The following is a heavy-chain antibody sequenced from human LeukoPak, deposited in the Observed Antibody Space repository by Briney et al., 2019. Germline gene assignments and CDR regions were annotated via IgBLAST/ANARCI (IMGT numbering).Heavy chain of an antibody. CDR2: INHSGST. V-gene: IGHV4-34*01. D-gene: IGHD6-13*01. CDR3: ARGGIAAAGIPFDY. CDR1: GGSFSGYY. Sequence: SETLSLTSAVYGGSFSGYYWSWIRQPPGKGLEWIGEINHSGSTNYNPSLKSRVTISVDTSKNQFSLKLSSVTAADTAVYYCARGGIAAAGIPFDYWGQGTLVTVSS. J-gene: IGHJ4*02.